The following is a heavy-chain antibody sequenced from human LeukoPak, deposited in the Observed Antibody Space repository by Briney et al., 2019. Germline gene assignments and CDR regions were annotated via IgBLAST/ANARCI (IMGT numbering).Heavy chain of an antibody. V-gene: IGHV3-30*02. D-gene: IGHD2-2*01. CDR1: GFSFRSSA. Sequence: GGSLRLSCAASGFSFRSSAMHWVRQAPGKGLEWMAFMRSDGNDEHYADSVKGRFTISRDNSHNTLYLQMNSLRAEDTAVYYCARVMGRYCSSTSCYVDYWGQGTLVTVSS. J-gene: IGHJ4*02. CDR2: MRSDGNDE. CDR3: ARVMGRYCSSTSCYVDY.